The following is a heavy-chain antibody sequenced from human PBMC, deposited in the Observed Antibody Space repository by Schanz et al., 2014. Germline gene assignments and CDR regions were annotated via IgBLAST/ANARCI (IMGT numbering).Heavy chain of an antibody. J-gene: IGHJ3*02. D-gene: IGHD2-2*01. V-gene: IGHV1-46*01. Sequence: QVQLVQSGADVKKPGTAVKVSCKASEYTFTRHYMHWVRQAPGQGLEWMGIIHSTGGTTSHAQKFQGRVTMTRDTSTSTAYMELSSLRYEDTALYYCARGTMPGTFDIWGQGTMVTVSS. CDR2: IHSTGGTT. CDR1: EYTFTRHY. CDR3: ARGTMPGTFDI.